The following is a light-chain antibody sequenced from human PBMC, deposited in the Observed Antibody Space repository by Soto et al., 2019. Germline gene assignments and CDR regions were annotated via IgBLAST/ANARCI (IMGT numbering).Light chain of an antibody. J-gene: IGKJ4*02. CDR3: KHFGSSLT. CDR1: QSLSSSY. V-gene: IGKV3-20*01. Sequence: EIVLTQSPGTLSLSPGERATLSCRASQSLSSSYLAWYQHKPGQAPRLLIYGASSRATAIPDRFSGSGSGTDLTLTINRLEPDDFAVYYCKHFGSSLTFRGGTKVDIK. CDR2: GAS.